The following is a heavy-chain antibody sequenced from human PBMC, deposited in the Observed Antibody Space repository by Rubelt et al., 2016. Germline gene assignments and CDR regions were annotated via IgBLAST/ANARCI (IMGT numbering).Heavy chain of an antibody. V-gene: IGHV1-24*01. Sequence: QVQLVQSGAVLKKHGASVKVSCKVSGDTLSVFSIHWVRQAPGKGLEWMGGFDGEDGETVHAENFQGRLIMTEETATDAAYVELGGLTSANTAVDYCSTAGSSSWYDATDAWGQGTMITVST. J-gene: IGHJ3*01. D-gene: IGHD6-13*01. CDR3: STAGSSSWYDATDA. CDR1: GDTLSVFS. CDR2: FDGEDGET.